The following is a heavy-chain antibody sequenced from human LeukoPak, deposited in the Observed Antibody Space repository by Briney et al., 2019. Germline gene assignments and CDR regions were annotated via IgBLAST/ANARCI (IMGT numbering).Heavy chain of an antibody. J-gene: IGHJ4*02. CDR1: GGSISSRSYY. D-gene: IGHD2-2*01. CDR3: ASENCSGTSCCSFDY. Sequence: PSETLSLTCTVSGGSISSRSYYWGWIRQPPGKGLEWICSIFYSGTTYYNPSLKSRVTISVDTSKNQFSLRLSSVTAADTAVYYCASENCSGTSCCSFDYWGQGTLVTVSS. V-gene: IGHV4-39*01. CDR2: IFYSGTT.